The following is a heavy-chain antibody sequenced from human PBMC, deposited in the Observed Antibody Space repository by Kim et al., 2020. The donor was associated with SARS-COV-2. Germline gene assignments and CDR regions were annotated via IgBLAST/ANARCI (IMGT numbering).Heavy chain of an antibody. Sequence: GGSLRLSCAASGFTFSDHYMDWVRQAPGVGLEWVARIRNKIRGYTTEYAASVQGRFTISRDDSKNSVYLQMSSLKTEDTAMYFCARVGGIRYFDSWGQGTLVTVSS. CDR2: IRNKIRGYTT. J-gene: IGHJ4*02. V-gene: IGHV3-72*01. D-gene: IGHD1-26*01. CDR1: GFTFSDHY. CDR3: ARVGGIRYFDS.